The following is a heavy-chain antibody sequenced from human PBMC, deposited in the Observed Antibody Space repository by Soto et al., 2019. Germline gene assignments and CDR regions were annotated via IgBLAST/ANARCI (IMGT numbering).Heavy chain of an antibody. CDR2: IYPGHSDT. CDR3: ARWYNWNYAKEGHYDYCYYMEV. Sequence: GESLKISCKGSGYSFTSYWIGWVHQKPGKGMEWMGIIYPGHSDTRYSPSFQGQVTISADKSISTAYLQWSSLKASDTAMYYCARWYNWNYAKEGHYDYCYYMEVWGKGTTVTVSS. CDR1: GYSFTSYW. V-gene: IGHV5-51*07. J-gene: IGHJ6*03. D-gene: IGHD1-7*01.